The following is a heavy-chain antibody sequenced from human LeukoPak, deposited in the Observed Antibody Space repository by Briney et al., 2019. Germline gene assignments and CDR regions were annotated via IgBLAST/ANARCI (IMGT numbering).Heavy chain of an antibody. CDR1: GDSVSSNSAA. J-gene: IGHJ3*02. CDR2: TYYRSKWYN. V-gene: IGHV6-1*01. D-gene: IGHD3-3*01. CDR3: ARDKGFLECSPVHDAFDI. Sequence: SQTLSLTCAISGDSVSSNSAACNWIRQSPSRGLEWLGRTYYRSKWYNDYAVSVKSRITINPDTSKNQFSLQLNSVTPEDTAVYYCARDKGFLECSPVHDAFDIWGQGTMVTVSS.